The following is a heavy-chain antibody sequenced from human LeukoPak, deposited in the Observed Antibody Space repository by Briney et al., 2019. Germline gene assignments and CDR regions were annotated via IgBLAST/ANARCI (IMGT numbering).Heavy chain of an antibody. CDR3: ARELPREVTLDY. D-gene: IGHD2-21*02. J-gene: IGHJ4*01. Sequence: AGGSLRLSCVASEFNFFSYGMQWVRQAPGKGLVWVSRIFADGSTTSYADSVKGRFTISRDNAKSTLYLQMNSLRAEDTAVYYCARELPREVTLDYWGQGTLVTVSP. CDR2: IFADGSTT. V-gene: IGHV3-74*01. CDR1: EFNFFSYG.